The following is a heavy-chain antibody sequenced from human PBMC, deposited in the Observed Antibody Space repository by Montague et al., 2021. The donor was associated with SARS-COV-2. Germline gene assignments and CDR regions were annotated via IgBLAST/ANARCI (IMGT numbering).Heavy chain of an antibody. CDR2: INYSGST. V-gene: IGHV4-59*01. J-gene: IGHJ3*02. CDR3: ARDVPEYQLPGIFHI. D-gene: IGHD2-2*01. Sequence: SETLSLTCSVSGGSIRRSYWTWIRQAPEKGLEWIGYINYSGSTNYNPSLKSRLTISVDTSKNHFSLNLSSVTAADTAVYYCARDVPEYQLPGIFHIWGQGTMVTVSS. CDR1: GGSIRRSY.